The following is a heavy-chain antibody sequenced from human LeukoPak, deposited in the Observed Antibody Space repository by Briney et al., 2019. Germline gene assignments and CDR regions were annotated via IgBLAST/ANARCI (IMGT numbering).Heavy chain of an antibody. CDR2: VYYSGST. D-gene: IGHD5-18*01. CDR3: ARVADTAMNYFDY. Sequence: SETLSLTCTVSGASISSGDYYWSWIRRPPGKGLEWIGDVYYSGSTYYNTSLKSRLTISVDTSKNQFSLKLSSVTAADTAVYYCARVADTAMNYFDYWGQGTPVTVSS. V-gene: IGHV4-30-4*08. CDR1: GASISSGDYY. J-gene: IGHJ4*02.